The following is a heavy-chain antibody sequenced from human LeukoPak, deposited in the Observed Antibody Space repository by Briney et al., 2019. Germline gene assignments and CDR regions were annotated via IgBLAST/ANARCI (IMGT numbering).Heavy chain of an antibody. Sequence: GGSLRLSCAASGFTFSSYAMNWVRQAPGKGLEWVSSITSSSSYIYYADSVKGRFTISRDNAKNSLYLQMNSLRAEDTAVYYCARDGVYYDSSGLDYWGQGTLVTVSS. V-gene: IGHV3-21*01. D-gene: IGHD3-22*01. CDR1: GFTFSSYA. CDR3: ARDGVYYDSSGLDY. J-gene: IGHJ4*02. CDR2: ITSSSSYI.